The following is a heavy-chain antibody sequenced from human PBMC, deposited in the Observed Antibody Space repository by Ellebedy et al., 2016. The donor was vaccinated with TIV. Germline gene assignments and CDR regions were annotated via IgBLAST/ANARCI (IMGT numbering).Heavy chain of an antibody. J-gene: IGHJ6*02. Sequence: GGSLRLSXVASGFRFSNYAMTWVRQAPGKGLQWVSAISAGGLSAYYADPVKGRFTISRDKSKNTLCLQMNSLRAEDTAVYYCAKGAVAMHYYYGMDVWGQGTTVTVS. V-gene: IGHV3-23*01. CDR1: GFRFSNYA. CDR3: AKGAVAMHYYYGMDV. CDR2: ISAGGLSA. D-gene: IGHD2-2*01.